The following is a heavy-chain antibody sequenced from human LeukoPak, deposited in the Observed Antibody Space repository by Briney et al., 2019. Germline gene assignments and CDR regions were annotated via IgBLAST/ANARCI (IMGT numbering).Heavy chain of an antibody. J-gene: IGHJ5*02. V-gene: IGHV3-74*01. CDR3: VSDLCGGDDQ. Sequence: AGSLRLSCAASGFTFNSYWMHWVRHAPGKGLVWGSRIDEERKTIDYADSVKGRFTNSRDNAKDTLYLQMSSLRDEDTAVYYCVSDLCGGDDQWGRGTLVTVSS. CDR1: GFTFNSYW. D-gene: IGHD3-3*01. CDR2: IDEERKTI.